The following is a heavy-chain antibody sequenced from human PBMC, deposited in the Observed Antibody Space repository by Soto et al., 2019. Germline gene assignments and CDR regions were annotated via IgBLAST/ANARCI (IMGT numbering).Heavy chain of an antibody. CDR1: GFTFSSYA. J-gene: IGHJ6*02. Sequence: GGSLRLSCSASGFTFSSYAMHWVRQAPGKGLEYVSAISSNGGSTYYADSVKGRFTISRDNSKNTLYLQMSSLRAEDTAVYYCVKAAVEYSSSSSAFGVWGQGTTVTVSS. CDR3: VKAAVEYSSSSSAFGV. D-gene: IGHD6-6*01. V-gene: IGHV3-64D*06. CDR2: ISSNGGST.